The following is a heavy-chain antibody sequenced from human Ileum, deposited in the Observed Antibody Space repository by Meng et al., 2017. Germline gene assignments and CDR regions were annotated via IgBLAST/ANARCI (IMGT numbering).Heavy chain of an antibody. D-gene: IGHD3-10*01. CDR2: IWSDGSSK. V-gene: IGHV3-33*01. CDR1: GLIFSKSG. Sequence: QVQLVGSGGGVGQPGRSLRLSCAASGLIFSKSGMHWVRQAPGKGLEWVAFIWSDGSSKYYADSVKGRFTISRDNSKNTVSLQMDSLRVEDTAVYYCARDKGVTCLDTWGQGTLVTVSS. CDR3: ARDKGVTCLDT. J-gene: IGHJ5*01.